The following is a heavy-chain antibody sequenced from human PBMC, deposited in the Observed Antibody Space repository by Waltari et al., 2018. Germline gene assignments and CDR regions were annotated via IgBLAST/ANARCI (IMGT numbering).Heavy chain of an antibody. D-gene: IGHD2-15*01. J-gene: IGHJ4*02. CDR2: ISWNSGSI. Sequence: EVQLVESGGGLVQPGRSLRLSCAASGFSFDDYAMHWVRQAPGKGLEWVSGISWNSGSIGYADSVKGRFTISRDNAKNSLYLQMNSLRAEDTALYYCAKDYCSGGSCAYFDYWGQGTLVTVSS. CDR3: AKDYCSGGSCAYFDY. V-gene: IGHV3-9*01. CDR1: GFSFDDYA.